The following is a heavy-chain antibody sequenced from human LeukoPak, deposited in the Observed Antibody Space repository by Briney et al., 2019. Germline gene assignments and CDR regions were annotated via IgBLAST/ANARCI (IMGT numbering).Heavy chain of an antibody. CDR1: GGSFSGYY. CDR2: ISHSGST. CDR3: ARGLEGAGPEDY. V-gene: IGHV4-34*01. J-gene: IGHJ4*02. Sequence: PSETLSLTCAVYGGSFSGYYWNWIRQPPGKGLEWIGEISHSGSTNYNLSLKSRVTISVDTSKNQFSLKVSSVTAADTAVYYCARGLEGAGPEDYWGQGTRVTVSS. D-gene: IGHD6-19*01.